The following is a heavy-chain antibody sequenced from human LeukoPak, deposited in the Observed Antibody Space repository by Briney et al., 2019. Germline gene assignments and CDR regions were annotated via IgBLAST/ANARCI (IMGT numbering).Heavy chain of an antibody. CDR2: IYYSGST. V-gene: IGHV4-61*01. Sequence: PSETLSLTCTVSGGSVSSDSYFWTWIRQHPGKGLEWIGYIYYSGSTNYNPSLKSRVTISLDTSKSQISLKLSSVTAADTAVYYCARGQRRLQDYWGEGTLVTVSS. CDR3: ARGQRRLQDY. J-gene: IGHJ4*02. CDR1: GGSVSSDSYF.